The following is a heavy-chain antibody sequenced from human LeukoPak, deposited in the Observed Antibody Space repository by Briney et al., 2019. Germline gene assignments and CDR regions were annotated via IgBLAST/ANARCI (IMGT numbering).Heavy chain of an antibody. J-gene: IGHJ4*02. CDR2: ISWNSGSI. D-gene: IGHD6-13*01. CDR3: AKWSAGIAAAGTGNFDY. Sequence: PGRSLRLSSAASGFTFDDYAMHWVRQAPGKGLEWVSGISWNSGSIGYADSVKGRFTISRDNAKNSLYLQMNSLRAEDTALYYCAKWSAGIAAAGTGNFDYWGQGTLVTVSS. V-gene: IGHV3-9*01. CDR1: GFTFDDYA.